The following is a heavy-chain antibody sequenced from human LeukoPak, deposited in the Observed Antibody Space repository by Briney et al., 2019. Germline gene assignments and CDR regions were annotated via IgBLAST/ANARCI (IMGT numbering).Heavy chain of an antibody. D-gene: IGHD2-2*01. CDR3: ARGRYCSSTSCYLGAFDI. CDR2: IYSCGST. CDR1: GFTFDDYG. Sequence: PGGSLRLSCAASGFTFDDYGMSWVRQAPGKGLEWVSVIYSCGSTYYADSVKGRFTISRDNAKNSLYLQMNSLRAEDTALYYCARGRYCSSTSCYLGAFDIWGQGTMVTVSS. V-gene: IGHV3-20*04. J-gene: IGHJ3*02.